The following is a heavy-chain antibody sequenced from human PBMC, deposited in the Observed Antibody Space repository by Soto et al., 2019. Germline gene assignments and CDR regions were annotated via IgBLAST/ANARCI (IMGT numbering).Heavy chain of an antibody. CDR1: GYTCTIYG. J-gene: IGHJ3*02. D-gene: IGHD3-22*01. Sequence: QVKLVQSGAEVKKPGASVKVSCKASGYTCTIYGIIWVRQAPGQGLEWMGWISAYNGNTHYAQKLQGRVPMTTDTTTSPDYMGLRSLRPDDTAVYYWARPGYYDSSGYKRGTDFDIGGQGPMVTVYS. CDR2: ISAYNGNT. V-gene: IGHV1-18*01. CDR3: ARPGYYDSSGYKRGTDFDI.